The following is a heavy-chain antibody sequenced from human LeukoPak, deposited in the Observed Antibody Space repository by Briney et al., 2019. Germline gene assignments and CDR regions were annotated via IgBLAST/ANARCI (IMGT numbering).Heavy chain of an antibody. J-gene: IGHJ4*02. D-gene: IGHD5-24*01. CDR1: GYSFVLYG. CDR2: ISTYNGNT. Sequence: ASVKVSCKASGYSFVLYGISWVRQAPGQGPEWMGWISTYNGNTKYVEKFQGRVTMTTDTPTSTAYMELRSLRSDDTAVYYCARTSGDGYNADLTLDYWGQGTLVTVSS. CDR3: ARTSGDGYNADLTLDY. V-gene: IGHV1-18*01.